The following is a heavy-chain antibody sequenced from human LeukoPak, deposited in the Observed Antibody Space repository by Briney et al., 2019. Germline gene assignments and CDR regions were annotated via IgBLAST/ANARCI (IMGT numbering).Heavy chain of an antibody. CDR1: GFTFSTYD. CDR2: IGTPGDT. J-gene: IGHJ6*03. D-gene: IGHD6-25*01. V-gene: IGHV3-13*01. CDR3: AREVQGSSSGHYFYYMDV. Sequence: PGGSLRLSCAASGFTFSTYDMHWVRQARGKGLEWVSAIGTPGDTYYADSVKGRFTISRENAKNSLYLQMNSLTAGDTAVYFCAREVQGSSSGHYFYYMDVWGKGPRSPSP.